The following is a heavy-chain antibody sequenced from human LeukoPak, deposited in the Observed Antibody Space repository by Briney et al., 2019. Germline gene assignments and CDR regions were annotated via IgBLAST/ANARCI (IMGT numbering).Heavy chain of an antibody. CDR2: INSDGSST. D-gene: IGHD1-26*01. J-gene: IGHJ4*02. Sequence: PGGSLRLSCAASGFTFSSYWMHWVRQAPGKGLVWVSRINSDGSSTSYADSVKGRFTISRDNSKNTLYLQMNSLRAEDTAVYYCAKGRSGSYSSLDYWGQGTLVTVSS. CDR3: AKGRSGSYSSLDY. CDR1: GFTFSSYW. V-gene: IGHV3-74*01.